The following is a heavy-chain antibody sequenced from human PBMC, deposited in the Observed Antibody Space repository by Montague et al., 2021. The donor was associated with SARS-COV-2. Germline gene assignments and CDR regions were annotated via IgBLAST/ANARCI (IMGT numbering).Heavy chain of an antibody. J-gene: IGHJ3*02. D-gene: IGHD6-13*01. CDR3: ARGAGYSSSWYLAFEI. Sequence: SETLSLTCTVSSGAVSRYYWGEIRQAPGKRVEWIGCIYYSGSTNYNPSLKSRVTISVDTSKNQFSLKLSSVTAADTAVYYCARGAGYSSSWYLAFEIWGQGTMVTVSS. CDR2: IYYSGST. CDR1: SGAVSRYY. V-gene: IGHV4-59*02.